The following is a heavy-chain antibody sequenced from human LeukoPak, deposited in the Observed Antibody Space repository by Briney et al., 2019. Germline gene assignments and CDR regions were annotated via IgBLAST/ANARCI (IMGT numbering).Heavy chain of an antibody. D-gene: IGHD3-10*01. V-gene: IGHV3-7*01. CDR3: ARASLARRITMVRGVIFPFDY. J-gene: IGHJ4*02. CDR2: IKQDGSEK. CDR1: GFTFSSYW. Sequence: GSLRLSCAASGFTFSSYWMSWVRQAPGKGLEWVANIKQDGSEKYYVDSVKSRFTISRDNAKNSLYLQMNSLRAEDTAVYYCARASLARRITMVRGVIFPFDYWGQGTLVTVSS.